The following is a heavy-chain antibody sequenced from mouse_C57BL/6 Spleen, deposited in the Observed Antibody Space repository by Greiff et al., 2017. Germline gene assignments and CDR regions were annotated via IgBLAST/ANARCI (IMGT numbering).Heavy chain of an antibody. CDR2: IYPGDGDT. J-gene: IGHJ1*03. V-gene: IGHV1-82*01. Sequence: QVQLQQSGPELVKPGASVKISCKASGYAFSSSWMNWVKQRPGKGLEWIGRIYPGDGDTNYNGKFKGKATLTADKSSSTAYMQLSSLTSEDSAVYFCARGGDRRPEGDWYFDVWGTGTTVTVSS. CDR1: GYAFSSSW. D-gene: IGHD2-14*01. CDR3: ARGGDRRPEGDWYFDV.